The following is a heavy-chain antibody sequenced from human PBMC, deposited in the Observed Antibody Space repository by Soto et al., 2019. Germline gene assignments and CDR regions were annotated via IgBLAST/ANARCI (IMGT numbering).Heavy chain of an antibody. CDR1: SDSFRDYY. D-gene: IGHD6-19*01. V-gene: IGHV4-59*01. J-gene: IGHJ4*02. CDR2: IYSSATT. Sequence: SETLSLTCSVSSDSFRDYYWTWIRQPPGKGLEWIGYIYSSATTNYNPSLKSRVTISVDTSKNQFSLKLSSVTAADTAVYYCARDRATGCLWAGMDYWGQGILGTVSS. CDR3: ARDRATGCLWAGMDY.